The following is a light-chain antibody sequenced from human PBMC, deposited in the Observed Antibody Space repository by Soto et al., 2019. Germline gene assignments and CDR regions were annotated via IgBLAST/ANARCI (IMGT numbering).Light chain of an antibody. CDR1: SSDVRGYNY. CDR3: SSYTSSSTVV. CDR2: DVS. J-gene: IGLJ2*01. Sequence: QSVLTQPASVSGSPGQSITISCTGTSSDVRGYNYVSWYQQHPGKAPKLMIYDVSNRPSGVSNRFSGSKSGNTASLTISGLQAEYEADYYCSSYTSSSTVVFGGGTKLTVL. V-gene: IGLV2-14*01.